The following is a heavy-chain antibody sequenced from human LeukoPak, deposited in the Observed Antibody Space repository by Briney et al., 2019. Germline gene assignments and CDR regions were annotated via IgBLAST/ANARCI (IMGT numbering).Heavy chain of an antibody. V-gene: IGHV1-69*01. CDR2: IITIFGTA. J-gene: IGHJ5*02. CDR3: ARDLGCSGGSCYSPSFWFDP. Sequence: ASVKVSCKASGGTFSSYAISWVRQAPGQGLEWMGGIITIFGTANYAQKFQGRVTITADESTSTAYMELSSLRSEDTAVYYCARDLGCSGGSCYSPSFWFDPWGQGTLVTVSS. CDR1: GGTFSSYA. D-gene: IGHD2-15*01.